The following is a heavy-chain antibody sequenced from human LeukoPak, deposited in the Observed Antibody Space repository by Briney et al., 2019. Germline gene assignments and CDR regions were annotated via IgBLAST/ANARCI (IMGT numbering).Heavy chain of an antibody. CDR2: VFYTGSF. V-gene: IGHV4-59*01. Sequence: SETLSLTCAVSGGSHSGSYWSWIRQFPGKGLEWIGFVFYTGSFNYNPSLKSRVRISVDTSRNQFSLKLSSVTAADTAVYYCARGSSLYDYWGQGTLVTVSS. D-gene: IGHD6-13*01. J-gene: IGHJ4*02. CDR1: GGSHSGSY. CDR3: ARGSSLYDY.